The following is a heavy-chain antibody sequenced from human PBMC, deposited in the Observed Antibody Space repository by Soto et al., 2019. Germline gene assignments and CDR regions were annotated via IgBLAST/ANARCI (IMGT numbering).Heavy chain of an antibody. CDR1: GDSVSSKSAA. Sequence: LSLTCAISGDSVSSKSAAWNWIRQSPSRGLEWLGRTYYRSKWSTDYAISVKSRITINPDTSNNHFSLQLKSVTPEDTAVYYCTRALSGSYDHWGQGTLVTVSS. CDR3: TRALSGSYDH. J-gene: IGHJ5*02. CDR2: TYYRSKWST. D-gene: IGHD1-26*01. V-gene: IGHV6-1*01.